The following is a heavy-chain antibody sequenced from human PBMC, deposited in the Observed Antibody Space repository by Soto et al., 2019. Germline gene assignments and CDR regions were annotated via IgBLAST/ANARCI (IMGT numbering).Heavy chain of an antibody. V-gene: IGHV4-30-2*01. J-gene: IGHJ4*02. Sequence: QLQLQESGSGLVKPSQTLSLTCAVSGGSISSGGYSWSWIRQPPGKGLEWIGYIYHSGSTYYNPSLKGPGTISVARSKNNFSLTLSSVTAADTAVYYCAGGMTTVTTIDYWGQGTLVTVSS. CDR3: AGGMTTVTTIDY. D-gene: IGHD4-4*01. CDR1: GGSISSGGYS. CDR2: IYHSGST.